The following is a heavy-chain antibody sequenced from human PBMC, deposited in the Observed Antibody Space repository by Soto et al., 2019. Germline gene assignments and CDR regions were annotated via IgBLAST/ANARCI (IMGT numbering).Heavy chain of an antibody. J-gene: IGHJ4*02. Sequence: GESLKISCKGSGYSFAGYWITWVRQNPGKGLEWMGRIDPSDSQTYYSPSFRGHVTISVTKSITTVFLQWSSLRASDTAMYYCARQIYDSDTGPNFQYYFDSWGQGTPVTVSS. D-gene: IGHD3-22*01. CDR3: ARQIYDSDTGPNFQYYFDS. CDR2: IDPSDSQT. CDR1: GYSFAGYW. V-gene: IGHV5-10-1*01.